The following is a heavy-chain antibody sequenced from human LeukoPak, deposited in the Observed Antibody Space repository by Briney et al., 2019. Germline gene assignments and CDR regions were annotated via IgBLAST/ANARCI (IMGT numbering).Heavy chain of an antibody. CDR1: GFTFSSYG. CDR3: ARGIAARGVVYYFDY. V-gene: IGHV3-30*03. Sequence: GRSLRLSCAASGFTFSSYGMHWVRQAPGKGLEWVAVISYDGSNKYYADSVKGRFTISSDNSKNTLYLQMNSLRAEDTAVYYCARGIAARGVVYYFDYWGQGTLVTVSS. D-gene: IGHD6-6*01. CDR2: ISYDGSNK. J-gene: IGHJ4*02.